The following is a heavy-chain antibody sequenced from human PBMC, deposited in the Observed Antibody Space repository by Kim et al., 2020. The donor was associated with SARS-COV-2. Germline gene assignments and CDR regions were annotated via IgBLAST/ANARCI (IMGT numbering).Heavy chain of an antibody. V-gene: IGHV3-23*01. CDR1: GFTFSSYA. CDR2: ISGSGGST. D-gene: IGHD6-13*01. CDR3: DHNPGTAGKGIGDY. Sequence: GGSLRLSCAASGFTFSSYAMNWVRQAPGKGLEWVSAISGSGGSTYYADSVKGRFTISRDNSKNTQYLQMNSLRAEDTAVYYCDHNPGTAGKGIGDYWGQGTLVTVSS. J-gene: IGHJ4*02.